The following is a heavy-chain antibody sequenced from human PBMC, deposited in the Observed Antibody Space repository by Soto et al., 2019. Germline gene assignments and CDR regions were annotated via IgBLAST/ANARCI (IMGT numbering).Heavy chain of an antibody. CDR2: IYHSGST. CDR1: GYSISSGYY. D-gene: IGHD4-4*01. CDR3: ARSTTVGAYYYYGMDV. J-gene: IGHJ6*02. V-gene: IGHV4-38-2*01. Sequence: PSETLSLTCAVSGYSISSGYYWGWIRQPPGKGLEWIGSIYHSGSTYYNPSLKSRVTISVDTSKNQFSLKLSSVTAADTAVYYCARSTTVGAYYYYGMDVWGQGTTVTVSS.